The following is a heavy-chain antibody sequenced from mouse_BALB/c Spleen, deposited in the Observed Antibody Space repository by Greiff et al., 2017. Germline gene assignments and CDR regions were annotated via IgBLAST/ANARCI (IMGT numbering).Heavy chain of an antibody. CDR1: GYTFTDYE. CDR2: IDPETGGT. V-gene: IGHV1-15*01. Sequence: VQLQESGAELVRPGASVTLSCKASGYTFTDYEMHWVKQTPVHGLEWIGAIDPETGGTAYNQKFKGKATLTADKSSSTAYMELRSLTSEDSAVYFCARHEDALDSAWFAYWGQGTLVTVSA. J-gene: IGHJ3*01. CDR3: ARHEDALDSAWFAY.